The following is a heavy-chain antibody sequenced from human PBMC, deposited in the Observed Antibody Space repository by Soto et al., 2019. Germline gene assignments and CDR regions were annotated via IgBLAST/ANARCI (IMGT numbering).Heavy chain of an antibody. CDR3: TSLNPYFDF. CDR2: ISAYNGNT. V-gene: IGHV1-18*01. Sequence: ASVKVSCKASGYTFTSYAISWVRQAPGQGLEWMGWISAYNGNTNYAQKLQGRVTMTTDTSTSTAYMELTNLTSADTAIYFCTSLNPYFDFWGQGTPVTVSS. J-gene: IGHJ4*02. CDR1: GYTFTSYA.